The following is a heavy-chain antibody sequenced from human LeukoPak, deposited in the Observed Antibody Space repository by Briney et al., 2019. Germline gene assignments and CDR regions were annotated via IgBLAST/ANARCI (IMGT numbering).Heavy chain of an antibody. Sequence: ASVKVSCKASGYKFTDDYMHWVRQAPGQGLEFMGWINPDSGFTNYAQKFKGRVTMTRDTSISTAYMELSRLRSDDTAVYYCAREYSEADYWGQGTLVTVSS. CDR3: AREYSEADY. CDR2: INPDSGFT. V-gene: IGHV1-2*02. D-gene: IGHD1-26*01. CDR1: GYKFTDDY. J-gene: IGHJ4*02.